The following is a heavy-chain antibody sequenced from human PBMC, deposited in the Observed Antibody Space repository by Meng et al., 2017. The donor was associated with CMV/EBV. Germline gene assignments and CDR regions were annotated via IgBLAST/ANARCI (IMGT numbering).Heavy chain of an antibody. V-gene: IGHV4-30-4*01. J-gene: IGHJ4*02. CDR3: ARDRVTYDSSGYSYYFDY. Sequence: QVHLQESRPGLVKPSQTLSLTCTVSDGSIISGDYYWSWIRQPPGKGLEWIGYIYYSGSTYYNPSLKSRVTISVDTSKNQFSLKLSPVTAADTAVYDCARDRVTYDSSGYSYYFDYWGQGTLVTVSS. CDR2: IYYSGST. CDR1: DGSIISGDYY. D-gene: IGHD3-22*01.